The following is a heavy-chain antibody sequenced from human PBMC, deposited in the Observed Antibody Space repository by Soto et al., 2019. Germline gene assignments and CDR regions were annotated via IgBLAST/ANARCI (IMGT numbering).Heavy chain of an antibody. CDR1: GGSISSGGYY. CDR3: ASFDGDYGEHMFDY. Sequence: PSETLSLTCTVSGGSISSGGYYWSWIRQHPGKGLEWIGYICYSGSTYYKPSLKSRVTISVDTSKNQFSLKLSSVTAADTAVYYCASFDGDYGEHMFDYWGQGTLVTVS. D-gene: IGHD4-17*01. V-gene: IGHV4-31*03. J-gene: IGHJ4*02. CDR2: ICYSGST.